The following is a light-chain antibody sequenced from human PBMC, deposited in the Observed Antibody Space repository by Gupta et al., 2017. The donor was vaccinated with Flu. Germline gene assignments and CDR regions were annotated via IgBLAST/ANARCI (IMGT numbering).Light chain of an antibody. CDR2: WAS. Sequence: DIVMTQSPDSLAVSLGERATINCKSSQSVLHSSNNKNYLAWFQQKPGQPPKLLIYWASTRESGVPDRFSGSASGTDFTLTISSLQAEDVAVYYCQQDDSTPHTFGQGTKLEIK. J-gene: IGKJ2*01. CDR3: QQDDSTPHT. V-gene: IGKV4-1*01. CDR1: QSVLHSSNNKNY.